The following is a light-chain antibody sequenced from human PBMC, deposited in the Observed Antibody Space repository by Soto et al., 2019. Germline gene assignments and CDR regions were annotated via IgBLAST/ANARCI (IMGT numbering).Light chain of an antibody. J-gene: IGKJ2*01. V-gene: IGKV3-20*01. CDR3: QHYGSGRYT. Sequence: EVVLTQSPGTLSLSPGERATHSCRPSCSIVSSSLHWFQQNVGQARRLLLSGSSTRATGTPTRFSGTASGTDFTLTIPRLEPEDCAVYYWQHYGSGRYTFGQGTKVDIK. CDR2: GSS. CDR1: CSIVSSS.